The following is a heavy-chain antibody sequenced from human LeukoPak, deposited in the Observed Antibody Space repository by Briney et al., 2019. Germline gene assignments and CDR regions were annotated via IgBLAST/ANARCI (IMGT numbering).Heavy chain of an antibody. J-gene: IGHJ4*02. Sequence: SETLSLTSAVSGGSISSSNWWSWVRQPPGKGLEWIGEIYHSGSTNYNPSLKSPVTISVDKSKNQFSLKLTSVTAADTAVYYCARAGDRLLRRIFDYWGQGTLVTVSS. CDR2: IYHSGST. V-gene: IGHV4-4*02. CDR1: GGSISSSNW. CDR3: ARAGDRLLRRIFDY. D-gene: IGHD2-15*01.